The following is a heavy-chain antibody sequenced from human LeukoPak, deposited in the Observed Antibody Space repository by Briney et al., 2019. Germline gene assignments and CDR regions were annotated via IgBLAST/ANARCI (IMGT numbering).Heavy chain of an antibody. J-gene: IGHJ5*02. CDR2: IKEDGSEK. Sequence: GGSLRLSCAASGFTFSSYSMHWVRQAPGKGLEWVATIKEDGSEKLYVDSVRGRFTISRDNSKNSLYLQMNTLRVEDTAVYYCTGDRGRLMDLWGQGTLVIVSS. CDR1: GFTFSSYS. CDR3: TGDRGRLMDL. V-gene: IGHV3-7*01. D-gene: IGHD2-15*01.